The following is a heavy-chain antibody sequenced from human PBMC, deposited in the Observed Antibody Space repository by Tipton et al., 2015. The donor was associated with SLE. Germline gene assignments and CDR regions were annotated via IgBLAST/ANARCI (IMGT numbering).Heavy chain of an antibody. CDR2: IKEDGSEK. D-gene: IGHD5-12*01. J-gene: IGHJ4*02. V-gene: IGHV3-7*01. CDR1: GFTFSTYW. Sequence: SLRLSCAASGFTFSTYWMRWVRQAPGKGLEWVANIKEDGSEKYYEDSVKGRFTISRDNAKNSLYLQMKRLRADDTAFYYCARDRDGGYAYDYWGQGTLVTVSS. CDR3: ARDRDGGYAYDY.